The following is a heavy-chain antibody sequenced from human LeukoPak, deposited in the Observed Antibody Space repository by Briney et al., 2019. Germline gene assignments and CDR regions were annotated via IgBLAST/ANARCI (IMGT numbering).Heavy chain of an antibody. Sequence: GESLKISCKGSGSSFTSYWIGWVRQMPGKGLEWMGIIYPGDSDTRYSPSFQGQVTISADKSISTAYLQWSSLKASDTAMYYCARPGSDYGDYSVYDYWGQGTLVTVSS. J-gene: IGHJ4*02. CDR3: ARPGSDYGDYSVYDY. D-gene: IGHD4-17*01. V-gene: IGHV5-51*01. CDR2: IYPGDSDT. CDR1: GSSFTSYW.